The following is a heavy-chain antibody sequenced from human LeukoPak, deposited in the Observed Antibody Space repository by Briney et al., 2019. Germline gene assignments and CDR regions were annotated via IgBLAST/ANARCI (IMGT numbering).Heavy chain of an antibody. CDR2: INPNSGGT. CDR3: ARVRSKDDAFDI. V-gene: IGHV1-2*02. J-gene: IGHJ3*02. CDR1: GYTFTSYG. D-gene: IGHD5-24*01. Sequence: ASVKVSCKASGYTFTSYGISWVRQAPGQGLEWMGWINPNSGGTNYAQKFQGRVIMTRDTSISTAYMELSRLRSDDTAVYYCARVRSKDDAFDIWGQGTMVTVSS.